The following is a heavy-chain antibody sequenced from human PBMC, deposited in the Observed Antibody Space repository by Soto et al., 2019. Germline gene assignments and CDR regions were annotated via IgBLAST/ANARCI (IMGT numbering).Heavy chain of an antibody. D-gene: IGHD7-27*01. J-gene: IGHJ4*02. CDR3: TTDRGGNWGSYGY. V-gene: IGHV3-15*01. CDR2: IKSKTDGGTT. CDR1: GFTFSNAW. Sequence: GESLKISCAASGFTFSNAWMSWVRQAPGKGLEWVGRIKSKTDGGTTDYAAPVKGRFTISRDDSKNTLYLQMNSLKTEDTALYYCTTDRGGNWGSYGYWGQGTLVTVSS.